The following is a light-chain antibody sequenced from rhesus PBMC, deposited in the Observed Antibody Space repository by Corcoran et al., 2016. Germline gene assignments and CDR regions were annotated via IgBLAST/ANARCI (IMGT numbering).Light chain of an antibody. CDR2: RAS. CDR1: QGISNW. CDR3: QQHDNSPFT. J-gene: IGKJ3*01. V-gene: IGKV1-69*01. Sequence: DIQMTQSPSSLSASVGDRVTITCRASQGISNWWAWYQQKPGKAPKLLIYRASNLETGDPSRFSGSGSGTDFTLTISSLQPEDIATYYCQQHDNSPFTFGPGTKLDIK.